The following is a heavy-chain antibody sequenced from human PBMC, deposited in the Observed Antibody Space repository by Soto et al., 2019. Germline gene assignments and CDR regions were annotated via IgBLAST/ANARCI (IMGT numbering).Heavy chain of an antibody. CDR3: AITTRVLAFDI. V-gene: IGHV3-33*01. J-gene: IGHJ3*02. CDR1: GFTFSRYG. D-gene: IGHD3-3*01. Sequence: QVQLVESGGGVVQPGRSLRLSCAASGFTFSRYGMPWVRQAPGKGLAWVAVIWYDGSNKYYADSVKGRFPLSRDNSKNTLYLQMNSLRSEDTDVYYCAITTRVLAFDIWGQRTMVTVSS. CDR2: IWYDGSNK.